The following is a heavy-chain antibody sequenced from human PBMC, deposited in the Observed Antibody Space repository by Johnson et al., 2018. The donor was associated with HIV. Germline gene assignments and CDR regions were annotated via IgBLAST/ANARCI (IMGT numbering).Heavy chain of an antibody. J-gene: IGHJ3*02. CDR1: GFTVSSNY. CDR3: TTGISWYGAITFDI. D-gene: IGHD3-10*01. CDR2: IYGGGST. V-gene: IGHV3-66*02. Sequence: MQLVESGGGLVQPGGSLRLSCAASGFTVSSNYMSWVRQAPGKGLEWVSVIYGGGSTYYADSVKGRFTISRDNSKNTLYLQMNSLRAEDTAVYYCTTGISWYGAITFDIWGQGTMVTVSS.